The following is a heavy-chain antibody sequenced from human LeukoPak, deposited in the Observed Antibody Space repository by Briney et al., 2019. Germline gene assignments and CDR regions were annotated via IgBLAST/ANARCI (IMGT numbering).Heavy chain of an antibody. CDR2: IIPIFGTA. CDR1: GYTFTSYA. V-gene: IGHV1-18*01. Sequence: ASVKVSCKASGYTFTSYAMHWVRQAPGQRLEWMGWIIPIFGTANYAQKLQGRVTMTTDTSTSTAYMELRSLRSDDTAVYYCARDSHNWNYSGFDPWGQGTLVTVSS. J-gene: IGHJ5*02. CDR3: ARDSHNWNYSGFDP. D-gene: IGHD1-7*01.